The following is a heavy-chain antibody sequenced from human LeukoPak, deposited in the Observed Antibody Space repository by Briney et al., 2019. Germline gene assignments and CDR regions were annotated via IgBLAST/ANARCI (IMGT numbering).Heavy chain of an antibody. J-gene: IGHJ4*02. V-gene: IGHV3-21*01. CDR3: AREWGYYDY. CDR2: VASSSNI. D-gene: IGHD3-16*01. Sequence: GGSLRLSCAASGFTFSTYSMNWVRQAPGKGLEWVSSVASSSNIYYADSVKGRFTISRDNAKNSLYLRMNSLRAEDTAVYYCAREWGYYDYWGQGTLVTVSS. CDR1: GFTFSTYS.